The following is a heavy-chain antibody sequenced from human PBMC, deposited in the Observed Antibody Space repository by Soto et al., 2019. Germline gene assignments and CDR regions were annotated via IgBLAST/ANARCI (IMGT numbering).Heavy chain of an antibody. CDR2: INPSGGYT. Sequence: QMQMLQSGAEVRKPGASVKVSCKTSGYDFLNFNIHWVRQAPGQGLGWMAVINPSGGYTRHPQKFQGRFTLTRDTSSTTVYMDLSGLSSEDTAVYYCTRADSGVVILPDVRPLFDLWGQGTLVVVSS. D-gene: IGHD3-10*01. CDR3: TRADSGVVILPDVRPLFDL. V-gene: IGHV1-46*01. J-gene: IGHJ4*02. CDR1: GYDFLNFN.